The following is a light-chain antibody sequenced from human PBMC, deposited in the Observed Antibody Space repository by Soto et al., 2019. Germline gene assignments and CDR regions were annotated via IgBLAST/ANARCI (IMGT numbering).Light chain of an antibody. CDR1: ESVRSN. CDR2: GAS. J-gene: IGKJ1*01. Sequence: ILNRETPASLSVSPGPRATLPCRSSESVRSNLAWYQHKPGQAPRLLIYGASTRATGIPGRFNGSGSGTDFTLTISGLESEDFAVYYCQQYNNWSPWTFGQGTKVDIK. CDR3: QQYNNWSPWT. V-gene: IGKV3-15*01.